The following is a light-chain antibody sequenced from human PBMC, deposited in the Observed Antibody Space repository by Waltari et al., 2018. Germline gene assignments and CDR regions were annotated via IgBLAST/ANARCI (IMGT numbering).Light chain of an antibody. CDR3: QQSSTWT. CDR1: QTMSSD. J-gene: IGKJ1*01. V-gene: IGKV1-39*01. CDR2: AVS. Sequence: DIQLTQYPSALSASVGDRVTISCRASQTMSSDLNWYQQKPGTAPKVLIYAVSNLQSGVPSRFSGSGSGTDFTLTISSLQPEDSATYYCQQSSTWTFGQGTKVEIK.